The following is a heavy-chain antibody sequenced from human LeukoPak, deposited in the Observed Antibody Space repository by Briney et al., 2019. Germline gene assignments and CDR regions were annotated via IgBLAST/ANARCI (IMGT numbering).Heavy chain of an antibody. D-gene: IGHD4-17*01. CDR1: GFTFSSYA. V-gene: IGHV3-23*01. CDR2: ISGSGGNT. J-gene: IGHJ2*01. Sequence: PGASLRLSCAASGFTFSSYAMSWVRQAPGKGLEWVSGISGSGGNTYYADSVKGRFSISRDNSKNTLYLQMNSPSAEDTAVYYCAKDTTVTTHWYFDLWGRGTLVTVSS. CDR3: AKDTTVTTHWYFDL.